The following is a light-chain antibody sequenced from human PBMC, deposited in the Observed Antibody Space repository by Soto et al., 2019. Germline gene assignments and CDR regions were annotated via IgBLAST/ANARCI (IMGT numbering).Light chain of an antibody. CDR1: QRVSNNF. CDR3: QQYGSTTYT. CDR2: GAS. V-gene: IGKV3-20*01. J-gene: IGKJ2*01. Sequence: EIVLTQSPGTLSLSPGERATLSCRASQRVSNNFLAWYQQKPGQPPRLLIYGASSRATGIPDRFSGSGSGTDFTLTISRLEPEDFAVYYCQQYGSTTYTFGQGTELEIK.